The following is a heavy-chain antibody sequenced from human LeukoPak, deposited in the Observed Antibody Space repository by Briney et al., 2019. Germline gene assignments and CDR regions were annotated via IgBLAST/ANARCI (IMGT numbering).Heavy chain of an antibody. CDR1: GGTFSSYT. CDR2: IIPILGIA. Sequence: GSSVKVSCKASGGTFSSYTISWVRQAPGQGLELMGRIIPILGIANYAQKFQGRVTITADKSTSTAYMELSSLRSEDTAVYYCARALAAPNNWFDPWGQGTLVTVSS. D-gene: IGHD6-6*01. J-gene: IGHJ5*02. CDR3: ARALAAPNNWFDP. V-gene: IGHV1-69*02.